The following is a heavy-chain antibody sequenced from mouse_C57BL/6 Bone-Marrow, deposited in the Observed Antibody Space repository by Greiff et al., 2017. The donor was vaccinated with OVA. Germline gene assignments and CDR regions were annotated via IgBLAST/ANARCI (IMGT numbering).Heavy chain of an antibody. J-gene: IGHJ4*01. CDR1: GYTFTDYY. CDR3: ARWWLPHKAMDY. D-gene: IGHD1-1*02. Sequence: EVMLVESGPELVKPGASVKISCKASGYTFTDYYMNWVKQSHGKSLEWIGDINPNNGGTSYNQKFKGKATLTVDKSSSTAYMELRSLTSEDSAVYYCARWWLPHKAMDYWGQGTSVTVSS. CDR2: INPNNGGT. V-gene: IGHV1-26*01.